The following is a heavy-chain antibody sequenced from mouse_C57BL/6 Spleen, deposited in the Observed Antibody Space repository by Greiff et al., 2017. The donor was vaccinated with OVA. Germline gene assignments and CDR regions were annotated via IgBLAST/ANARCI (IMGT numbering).Heavy chain of an antibody. Sequence: VQLKESGPGLVKPSQSLSLTCSVTGYSITSGYYWNWIRQFPGNKLEWMGYISYDGSNNYNPSLKNRISITRDTSKNQFFLKLNSVTTEDTATYYCARKYYGNYDAMDYWGQGTSVTVSS. V-gene: IGHV3-6*01. D-gene: IGHD2-1*01. CDR1: GYSITSGYY. CDR3: ARKYYGNYDAMDY. CDR2: ISYDGSN. J-gene: IGHJ4*01.